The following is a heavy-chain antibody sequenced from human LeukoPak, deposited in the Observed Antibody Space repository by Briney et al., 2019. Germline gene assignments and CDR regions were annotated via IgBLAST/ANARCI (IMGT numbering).Heavy chain of an antibody. D-gene: IGHD3-16*02. CDR2: IHYSGST. CDR3: ARRRHYDYIWGSYRGNAFDI. CDR1: GGSISSSSYY. V-gene: IGHV4-39*01. Sequence: PSETLSLTCTVSGGSISSSSYYCGWIRQPPGKGLEWIGSIHYSGSTYYNPSLKSRVTISVDTSKNQFSLKLSSVTAADTAVYYCARRRHYDYIWGSYRGNAFDIWGQGTMVTVSS. J-gene: IGHJ3*02.